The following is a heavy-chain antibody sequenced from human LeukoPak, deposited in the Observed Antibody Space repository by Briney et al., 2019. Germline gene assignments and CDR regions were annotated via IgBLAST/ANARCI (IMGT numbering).Heavy chain of an antibody. Sequence: ASVKVSVKASGYTFTDYYMHLVRQAPGQGLEWMGWINPDSGGTNYAQNFQGRVTMTRDTYISTAYMELSRLRPDDTAVYYCARPFIETPSLGALDYWGQGTLVTVSS. CDR2: INPDSGGT. V-gene: IGHV1-2*02. CDR1: GYTFTDYY. D-gene: IGHD4-23*01. J-gene: IGHJ4*02. CDR3: ARPFIETPSLGALDY.